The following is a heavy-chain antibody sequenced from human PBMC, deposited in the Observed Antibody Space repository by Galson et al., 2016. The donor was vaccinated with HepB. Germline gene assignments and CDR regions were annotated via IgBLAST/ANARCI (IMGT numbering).Heavy chain of an antibody. CDR1: GGTFSSYA. J-gene: IGHJ6*02. Sequence: SVKVSCKASGGTFSSYAISWVRQAPGQGLEWMGGIIPIFGTTNYAQKFRGRVTITADESTSTAYMELSSLSSLDTAVYYCARYSGSNYSARVDYYGMDVWGQGTTVTVSS. CDR3: ARYSGSNYSARVDYYGMDV. V-gene: IGHV1-69*13. CDR2: IIPIFGTT. D-gene: IGHD1-26*01.